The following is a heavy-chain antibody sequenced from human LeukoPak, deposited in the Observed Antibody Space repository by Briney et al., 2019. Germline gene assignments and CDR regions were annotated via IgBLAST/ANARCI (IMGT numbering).Heavy chain of an antibody. V-gene: IGHV3-23*01. J-gene: IGHJ4*02. CDR3: VKSRLIVTTVTTFDY. CDR1: GFTFSNAW. D-gene: IGHD4-17*01. Sequence: GGSLRLSCAASGFTFSNAWMSWVRQAPGKGLEWVSGISGSGGTTYYADSLRGRFTISRDNSKNTLYLQMNSLSVEDTAVYYCVKSRLIVTTVTTFDYWGQGTLVTVSS. CDR2: ISGSGGTT.